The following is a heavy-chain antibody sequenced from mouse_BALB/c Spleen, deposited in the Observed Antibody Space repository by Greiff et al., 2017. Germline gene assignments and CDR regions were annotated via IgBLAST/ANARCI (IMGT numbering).Heavy chain of an antibody. J-gene: IGHJ3*01. CDR1: GDSITSGY. Sequence: EVQRVESGPSLVKPSQTLSLTCSVTGDSITSGYWNWIRKFPGNKLEYMGYISYSGSTYYNPSLKSRISITRDTSKNQYYLQLNSVTTEDTATYYCARSYSSGSWFAYWGQGTLVTVSA. V-gene: IGHV3-8*02. CDR2: ISYSGST. D-gene: IGHD3-1*01. CDR3: ARSYSSGSWFAY.